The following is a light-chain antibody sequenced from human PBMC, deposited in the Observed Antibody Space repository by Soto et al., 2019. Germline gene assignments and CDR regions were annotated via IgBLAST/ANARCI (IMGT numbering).Light chain of an antibody. J-gene: IGLJ3*02. V-gene: IGLV2-14*01. CDR1: NSDVGGYNY. CDR3: NSYTSSTTLA. CDR2: DVS. Sequence: QSVLTQPASVSGSPGQSITISCTGTNSDVGGYNYVSWYQQHPGKAPKLLICDVSNRPSGISNRFSGSKSGNTASLTIYVLQAEDEDDYYCNSYTSSTTLAFGGGTKLTVL.